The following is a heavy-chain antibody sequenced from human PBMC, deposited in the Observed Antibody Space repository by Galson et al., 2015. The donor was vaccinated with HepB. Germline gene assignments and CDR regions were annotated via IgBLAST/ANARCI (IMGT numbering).Heavy chain of an antibody. J-gene: IGHJ4*02. V-gene: IGHV3-7*03. Sequence: SLRLSCAASGFTFSSYWMSWVRQAPGKGLEWVANIKQDGSEKYYVDSVKGRFTISRDNAKNSLYLQMNSLRAEDTAVYYCARVTASGSIVLMVYADGGFDYWGQGTLVTVSS. CDR1: GFTFSSYW. D-gene: IGHD2-8*01. CDR3: ARVTASGSIVLMVYADGGFDY. CDR2: IKQDGSEK.